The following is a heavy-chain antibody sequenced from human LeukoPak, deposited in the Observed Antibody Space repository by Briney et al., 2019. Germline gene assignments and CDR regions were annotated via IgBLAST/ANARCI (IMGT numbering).Heavy chain of an antibody. CDR3: ARGADGVSSNSRGWFDP. Sequence: GGSLRLSCAASGFTFNRYNMNWVRRAPGKGLEWVSSISTSSSYIYYADSVRGRFTISRDNAKNSLYLQMNSQRAEDTAVYSCARGADGVSSNSRGWFDPWGQGTLVTVSS. CDR2: ISTSSSYI. D-gene: IGHD2-15*01. J-gene: IGHJ5*02. V-gene: IGHV3-21*01. CDR1: GFTFNRYN.